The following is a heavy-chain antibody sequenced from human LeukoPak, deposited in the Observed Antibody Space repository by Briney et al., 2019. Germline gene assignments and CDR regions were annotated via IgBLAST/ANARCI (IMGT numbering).Heavy chain of an antibody. CDR1: GFIFNSYE. D-gene: IGHD3-3*01. Sequence: GGSLRLSCAASGFIFNSYEMNWVRQAPGKGLEWVSYISSSGSPIYYADSVKGRFTISRDNAKNSLYLQMNSLRADDTAVYCCAREYNFWSGYHSYNWFDPWGQGTLVTVSS. CDR3: AREYNFWSGYHSYNWFDP. J-gene: IGHJ5*02. CDR2: ISSSGSPI. V-gene: IGHV3-48*03.